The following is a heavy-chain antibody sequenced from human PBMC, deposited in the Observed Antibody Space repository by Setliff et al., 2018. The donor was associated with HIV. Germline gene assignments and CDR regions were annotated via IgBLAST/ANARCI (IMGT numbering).Heavy chain of an antibody. CDR3: VRPVREPVD. D-gene: IGHD6-19*01. CDR1: GGSLTGYF. Sequence: LSLTCAVYGGSLTGYFWTWIRQSPGKGLEWVSYINGRSSDPNYADSVKGRFTISRDNAKNSVYLQMNSLRAEDTAMYYCVRPVREPVDWGRGTLVTVSS. J-gene: IGHJ4*02. V-gene: IGHV3-11*03. CDR2: INGRSSDP.